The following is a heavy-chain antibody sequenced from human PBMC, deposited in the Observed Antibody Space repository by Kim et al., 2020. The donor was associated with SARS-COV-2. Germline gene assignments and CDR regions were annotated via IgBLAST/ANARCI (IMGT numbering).Heavy chain of an antibody. Sequence: KSRVTISVDTSKNQFSLKLSSVTAADTAVYYCARDRWPHSSGRTKYNWFDPWGQGTLVTVSS. J-gene: IGHJ5*02. V-gene: IGHV4-59*01. D-gene: IGHD6-19*01. CDR3: ARDRWPHSSGRTKYNWFDP.